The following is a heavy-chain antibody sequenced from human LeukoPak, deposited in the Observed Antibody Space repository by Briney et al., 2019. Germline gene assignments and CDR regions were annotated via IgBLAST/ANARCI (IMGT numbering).Heavy chain of an antibody. Sequence: GGSLRLSCAASGFTFSSYATSWVRQAPGKGLEWVSAISGSGGSTYYADSVKGRFTISRDNSKNTLYLQMNSLRAEDTAVYYCAKDLGYYYGSGNYWCYFDYWGQGTLVTVSS. CDR3: AKDLGYYYGSGNYWCYFDY. J-gene: IGHJ4*02. CDR2: ISGSGGST. CDR1: GFTFSSYA. D-gene: IGHD3-10*01. V-gene: IGHV3-23*01.